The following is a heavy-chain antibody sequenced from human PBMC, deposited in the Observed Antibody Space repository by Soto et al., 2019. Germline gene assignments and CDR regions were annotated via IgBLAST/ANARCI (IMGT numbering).Heavy chain of an antibody. V-gene: IGHV5-51*01. CDR2: IYPGDSDT. J-gene: IGHJ3*02. CDR3: ASSHNYNYVPHAFDI. CDR1: GYSFTSYW. Sequence: GESLKISCKGSGYSFTSYWIGWVRQMPGKGLEWMGIIYPGDSDTRYSPSFQGRVTISADKSISTAYLQWSSLKASDTAMYYCASSHNYNYVPHAFDIGGQGKMLTVSS. D-gene: IGHD1-7*01.